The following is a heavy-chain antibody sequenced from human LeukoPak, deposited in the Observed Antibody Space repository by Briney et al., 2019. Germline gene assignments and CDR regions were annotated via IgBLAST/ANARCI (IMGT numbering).Heavy chain of an antibody. V-gene: IGHV1-18*01. CDR1: DYTFTSYG. CDR2: ISAYNGNT. CDR3: ARGAFPRIAVAGTIDY. J-gene: IGHJ4*02. D-gene: IGHD6-19*01. Sequence: ASVNVSCKASDYTFTSYGISWVRQAPGQGLEWMGWISAYNGNTNYAQKLQGRVTMTTDTSTSTAYMELRSLRSDDTAVYYCARGAFPRIAVAGTIDYWGQGTLVTVSS.